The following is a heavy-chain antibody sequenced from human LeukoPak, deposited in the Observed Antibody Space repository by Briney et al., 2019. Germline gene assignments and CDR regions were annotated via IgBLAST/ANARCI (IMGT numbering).Heavy chain of an antibody. CDR3: ARAQGGVAIDY. V-gene: IGHV4-34*01. J-gene: IGHJ4*02. Sequence: SETLSLTCAVYGESFSGFYWTWIRQPPGKGLEWIGDVDYCRSTNYNPSLKSRVTISADTSKNQFSLTLNSVTAADTAVYFCARAQGGVAIDYWGQGTLVTVSS. CDR2: VDYCRST. D-gene: IGHD3-3*01. CDR1: GESFSGFY.